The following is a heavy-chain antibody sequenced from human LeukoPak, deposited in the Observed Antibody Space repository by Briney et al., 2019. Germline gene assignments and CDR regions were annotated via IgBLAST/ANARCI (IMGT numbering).Heavy chain of an antibody. CDR3: ARDRANYPYYFGF. V-gene: IGHV4-30-4*01. CDR2: IFYSGST. J-gene: IGHJ4*02. D-gene: IGHD4-4*01. CDR1: GGSISSGDYY. Sequence: SQTLSLTCTVSGGSISSGDYYWSWIRQPPGKGLEWIGYIFYSGSTYYNPSLQSRLTISVDTSKNQFSLKLSSVTAADTSVYYCARDRANYPYYFGFWGQGTLVTVSS.